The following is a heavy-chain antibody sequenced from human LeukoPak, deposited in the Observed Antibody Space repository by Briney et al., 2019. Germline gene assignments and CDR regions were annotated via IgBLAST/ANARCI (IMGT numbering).Heavy chain of an antibody. D-gene: IGHD6-13*01. CDR1: GGFISSYY. CDR2: IYYSGST. CDR3: ARERDSTAFDY. J-gene: IGHJ4*02. V-gene: IGHV4-59*01. Sequence: ASETLSLTCTVSGGFISSYYWSWIRQPPGKGLEWIGYIYYSGSTNYNPSLKSRVTISVDTSKNQFSLKLSSVTAADTAVYYCARERDSTAFDYWGQGTLVTVSS.